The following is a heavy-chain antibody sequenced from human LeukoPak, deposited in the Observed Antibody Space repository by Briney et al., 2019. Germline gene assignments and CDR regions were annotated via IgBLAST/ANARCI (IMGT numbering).Heavy chain of an antibody. V-gene: IGHV3-7*01. CDR3: ARASSSWYYFDY. J-gene: IGHJ4*02. CDR1: AFTFSHHW. D-gene: IGHD6-13*01. CDR2: IKEEGSET. Sequence: GGSLRLSCAASAFTFSHHWMSWVRQAPGKGLEWVAYIKEEGSETKYVDSVKGRFTISRDNAKNSLDMQINSLRAEDTAVYYCARASSSWYYFDYWGQGTLVTVSS.